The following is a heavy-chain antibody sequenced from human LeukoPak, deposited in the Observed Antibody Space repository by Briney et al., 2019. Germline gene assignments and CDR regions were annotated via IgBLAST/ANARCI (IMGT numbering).Heavy chain of an antibody. CDR2: IRSSGSTI. V-gene: IGHV3-48*03. CDR3: VRGAKLRGDAFDI. D-gene: IGHD4-17*01. CDR1: GFTFSSYE. Sequence: GGSLRLSCAASGFTFSSYEMNWVRQAPGKGLEWVSYIRSSGSTIYYADSVKGRFTISRDDSKNSLYPQMNSLKTEDSAVYYCVRGAKLRGDAFDIWGRGTAVTVSS. J-gene: IGHJ3*02.